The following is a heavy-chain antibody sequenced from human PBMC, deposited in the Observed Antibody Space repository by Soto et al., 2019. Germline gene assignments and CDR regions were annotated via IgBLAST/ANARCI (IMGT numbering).Heavy chain of an antibody. D-gene: IGHD3-3*01. J-gene: IGHJ4*02. V-gene: IGHV3-9*01. CDR2: ISWNSGSI. CDR3: AKEKSTIFGVVITERGYGGFDY. CDR1: GFTFDDYA. Sequence: GGSLRLSCAASGFTFDDYAMHWVRQAPGKGLEWVSGISWNSGSIGYADSVKGRFTISRDNAKNSLYLQMNSLRAEDTALYYCAKEKSTIFGVVITERGYGGFDYWGQGTLVTVSS.